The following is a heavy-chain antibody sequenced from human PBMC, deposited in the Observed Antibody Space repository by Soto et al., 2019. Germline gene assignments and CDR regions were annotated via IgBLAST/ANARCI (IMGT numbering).Heavy chain of an antibody. V-gene: IGHV3-48*03. CDR2: ISSSGSTI. CDR3: ARANYDFWGNYYYGMDV. Sequence: GGSLRLSCAASGFTFSSYEMNWVRQAPGKGLEWVSFISSSGSTIFYADSVKGRFTISRDNAKNSLYLQMNSLRAEDTAVYYCARANYDFWGNYYYGMDVWGQGTTVTVSS. CDR1: GFTFSSYE. D-gene: IGHD3-3*01. J-gene: IGHJ6*02.